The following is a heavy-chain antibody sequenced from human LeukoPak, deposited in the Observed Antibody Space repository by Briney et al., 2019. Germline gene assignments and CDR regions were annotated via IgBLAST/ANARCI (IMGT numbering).Heavy chain of an antibody. J-gene: IGHJ4*02. V-gene: IGHV1-18*01. D-gene: IGHD3-16*02. Sequence: ASVKVSCKASGGTFSSYAISWVRQAPGQGLEWMGWISAYNGNTNYAQKLQGRVTMTTDTSTSTAYMELKSLRSDDTAVYYCARDLFGGLSYFDYWGQGTLVTVSS. CDR1: GGTFSSYA. CDR3: ARDLFGGLSYFDY. CDR2: ISAYNGNT.